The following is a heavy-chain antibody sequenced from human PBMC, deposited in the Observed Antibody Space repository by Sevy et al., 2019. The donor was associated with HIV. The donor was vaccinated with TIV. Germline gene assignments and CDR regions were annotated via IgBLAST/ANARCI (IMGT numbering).Heavy chain of an antibody. CDR3: ARDKGYDLWSQYYYYGMDV. CDR2: ISSSGSTI. CDR1: GFTLSDYY. J-gene: IGHJ6*02. D-gene: IGHD3-3*01. Sequence: GGSLRLSCTASGFTLSDYYMSWIRQAPGKGLEWVSYISSSGSTIYYADSVKGRFTISRDNAKNSLYLQMNSLRAEDTAVYYCARDKGYDLWSQYYYYGMDVWGQGTTVTVSS. V-gene: IGHV3-11*01.